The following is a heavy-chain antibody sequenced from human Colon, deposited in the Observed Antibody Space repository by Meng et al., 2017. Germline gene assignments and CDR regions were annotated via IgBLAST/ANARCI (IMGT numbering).Heavy chain of an antibody. CDR1: GYSFRPYA. J-gene: IGHJ4*02. CDR2: INMYTAEP. Sequence: QVQLVQSGSELKKSGASVKISCKASGYSFRPYAINWVRHIPGQGLQWMGWINMYTAEPSYVEGFTGRFVFSLDISVSTAYLEISNLKAEDTALYFCARHNGNSDFDYWGQGTLVTVSS. CDR3: ARHNGNSDFDY. V-gene: IGHV7-4-1*02. D-gene: IGHD4-23*01.